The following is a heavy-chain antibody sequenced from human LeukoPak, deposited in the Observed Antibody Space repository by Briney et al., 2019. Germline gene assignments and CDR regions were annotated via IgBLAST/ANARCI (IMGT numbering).Heavy chain of an antibody. D-gene: IGHD6-19*01. V-gene: IGHV3-30*02. CDR1: GFTFRSYG. CDR2: IRYDGSKE. J-gene: IGHJ4*02. CDR3: ASGYSSGPVY. Sequence: PGGSLRLSCAASGFTFRSYGMHWVRQAPGKGLEWVTYIRYDGSKEYYADSVKGRFTISRDNAKNSLYLQMNSLRAEDTAVYYCASGYSSGPVYWGQGNLVTVSS.